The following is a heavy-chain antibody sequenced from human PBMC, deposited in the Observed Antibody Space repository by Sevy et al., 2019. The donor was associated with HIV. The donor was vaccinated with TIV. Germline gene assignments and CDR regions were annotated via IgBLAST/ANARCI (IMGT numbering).Heavy chain of an antibody. J-gene: IGHJ6*02. CDR1: GFTFSRYW. D-gene: IGHD2-2*01. CDR2: IKVDGSEK. Sequence: GGSLRLSCAASGFTFSRYWMSWVRQAPGKGLEWVANIKVDGSEKHYVDSVKGRFTISRDNAKNSLYLQMNSLRAEDPAVYYCARDCNSNTCLWGLDVWGQGTTVTVSS. CDR3: ARDCNSNTCLWGLDV. V-gene: IGHV3-7*03.